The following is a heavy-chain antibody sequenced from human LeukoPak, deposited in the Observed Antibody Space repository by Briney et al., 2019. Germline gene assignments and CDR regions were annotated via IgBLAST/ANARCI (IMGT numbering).Heavy chain of an antibody. CDR2: INPNSGGT. J-gene: IGHJ4*02. CDR1: GYTFTGYY. D-gene: IGHD2-15*01. V-gene: IGHV1-2*02. Sequence: GASVKVSCKASGYTFTGYYMHWVRQAPGQGLEWMGWINPNSGGTNSAQKFQGRVTMTRDTSISTAYMELSRLRSDDTAGYYCAREWMVAATRARYFDYWGQGTLVTVSS. CDR3: AREWMVAATRARYFDY.